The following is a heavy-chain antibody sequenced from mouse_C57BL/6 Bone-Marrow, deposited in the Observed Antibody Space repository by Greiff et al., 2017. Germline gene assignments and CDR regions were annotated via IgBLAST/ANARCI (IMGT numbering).Heavy chain of an antibody. CDR3: ARSTVVEGDWYFDV. CDR1: GYTFTGYW. D-gene: IGHD1-1*01. Sequence: VQLQQSGAELMKPGASVKLSCKATGYTFTGYWIEWVKQRPGHGLEWIGEILPGSGSTNYNEKFKGKATFTADTSSNTAYMQRSSLTTEDSAIYFCARSTVVEGDWYFDVWGTGTTVTVSS. CDR2: ILPGSGST. V-gene: IGHV1-9*01. J-gene: IGHJ1*03.